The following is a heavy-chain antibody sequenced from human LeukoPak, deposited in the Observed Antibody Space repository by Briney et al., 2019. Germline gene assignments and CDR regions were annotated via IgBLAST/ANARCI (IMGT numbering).Heavy chain of an antibody. CDR2: ISYDGSNK. D-gene: IGHD3-10*01. V-gene: IGHV3-30*04. CDR1: GFTFSSYA. J-gene: IGHJ4*02. Sequence: GRSLRLSCAASGFTFSSYAMHWVRQAPGKGLEWVAVISYDGSNKYYADSVKGRLTISRDNSKNTLYLQMNSLRAEDTAVYYCATLGGSYYMGPSYYFDYWGQGTLVTVSS. CDR3: ATLGGSYYMGPSYYFDY.